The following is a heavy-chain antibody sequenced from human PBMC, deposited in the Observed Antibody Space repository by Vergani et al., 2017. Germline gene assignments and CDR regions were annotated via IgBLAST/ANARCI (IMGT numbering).Heavy chain of an antibody. CDR2: INHSGST. CDR1: GGSFSGYY. Sequence: QVQLQQWGAGLLKPSETLSLTCAVYGGSFSGYYWSWIRQPPGKGLEWIGEINHSGSTNYNPSLKSRVTISVDTSKNHFSLKLSSVTAADTAVYYCARGVPYITIFGVVMTDSLRSWFDPWGQGTLVTVSS. V-gene: IGHV4-34*01. J-gene: IGHJ5*02. D-gene: IGHD3-3*01. CDR3: ARGVPYITIFGVVMTDSLRSWFDP.